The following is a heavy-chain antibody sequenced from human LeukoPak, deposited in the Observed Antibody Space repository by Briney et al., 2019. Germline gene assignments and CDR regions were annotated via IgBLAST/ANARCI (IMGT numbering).Heavy chain of an antibody. V-gene: IGHV3-23*01. CDR3: ATVSTYYYDSSGYYPFEG. CDR2: ISGSGGST. J-gene: IGHJ4*02. Sequence: GGSLRLSCAASGFTFSSYAMSWVRQAPGKGLEWVSAISGSGGSTYYADSVKGRFTISRDNSKNTLYLQMNSLRAEDTAVYYCATVSTYYYDSSGYYPFEGWGQGTLVTVSS. D-gene: IGHD3-22*01. CDR1: GFTFSSYA.